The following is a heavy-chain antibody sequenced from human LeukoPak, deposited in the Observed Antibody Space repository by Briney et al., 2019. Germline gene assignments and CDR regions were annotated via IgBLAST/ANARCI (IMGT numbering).Heavy chain of an antibody. D-gene: IGHD3-3*01. J-gene: IGHJ3*02. V-gene: IGHV4-30-2*01. Sequence: PSEPLSLTCTVSGGSISSGGYYWSWIRQPPGKGLEWLGYIYHSGSTYYNPSLKSRVTISVDTSKNQFSLKLSSVTAADTAVYYCARRRRRSMNAFDIWGQGTMVTVSS. CDR2: IYHSGST. CDR3: ARRRRRSMNAFDI. CDR1: GGSISSGGYY.